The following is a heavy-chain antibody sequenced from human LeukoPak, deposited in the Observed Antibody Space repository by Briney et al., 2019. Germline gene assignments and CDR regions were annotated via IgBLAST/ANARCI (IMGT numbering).Heavy chain of an antibody. CDR1: GGSISSSSYY. V-gene: IGHV4-39*07. Sequence: SETLSLTCTVSGGSISSSSYYWGWIRQPPGKGLEWIGSIYYSGSTYYNPSLKSRVTISVDTSRNQFSLKLSSVTAADTAVYYCARTTEGYCRGRSCYSYYYYMDVWGKGTTVTVSS. D-gene: IGHD2-15*01. J-gene: IGHJ6*03. CDR2: IYYSGST. CDR3: ARTTEGYCRGRSCYSYYYYMDV.